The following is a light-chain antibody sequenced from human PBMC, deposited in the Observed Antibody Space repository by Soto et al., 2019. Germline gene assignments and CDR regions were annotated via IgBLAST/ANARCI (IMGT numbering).Light chain of an antibody. V-gene: IGKV3-20*01. Sequence: ELVLSQSPGTLSLSPGERATLSCRASQRMSSNYLAWYQQKPGQAPRLLIYGTSSRATGIPDRFSGSGSGTDFTLTISRLEPEDSAVYYCQQYGTLPPRYTFGQGTKLEIK. CDR2: GTS. J-gene: IGKJ2*01. CDR3: QQYGTLPPRYT. CDR1: QRMSSNY.